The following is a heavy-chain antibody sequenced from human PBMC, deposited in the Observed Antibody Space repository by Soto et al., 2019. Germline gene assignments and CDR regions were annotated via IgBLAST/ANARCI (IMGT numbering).Heavy chain of an antibody. CDR1: GGSISSSSYY. J-gene: IGHJ6*02. V-gene: IGHV4-39*01. CDR2: IYYSGST. Sequence: SETLSLTCTVSGGSISSSSYYWGWIRQPPGKGLEWIGSIYYSGSTYYNPSLKSRVTISVDTSKNQFSLELSSVTAADTAVYYCARVILDYYYGMDVWGQGTTVTVSS. CDR3: ARVILDYYYGMDV. D-gene: IGHD2-8*02.